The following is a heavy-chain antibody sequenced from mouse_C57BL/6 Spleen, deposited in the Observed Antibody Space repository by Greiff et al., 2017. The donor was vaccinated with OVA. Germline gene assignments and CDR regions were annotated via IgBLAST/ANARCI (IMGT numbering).Heavy chain of an antibody. CDR3: ARWDYDYWYFDV. Sequence: QVQLKQSGAELVKPGASVKISCKASGYAFSSYWMTWVKQRPGKGLEWIGQIYPGDGDTNYNGKFKGKATLTADKSSSTAYMQLSSLTSEDAAVYFCARWDYDYWYFDVWGTGTTVTVSS. D-gene: IGHD2-4*01. CDR2: IYPGDGDT. J-gene: IGHJ1*03. CDR1: GYAFSSYW. V-gene: IGHV1-80*01.